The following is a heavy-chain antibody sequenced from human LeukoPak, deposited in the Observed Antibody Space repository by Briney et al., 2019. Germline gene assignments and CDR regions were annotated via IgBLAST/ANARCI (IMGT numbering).Heavy chain of an antibody. CDR1: GGTFSSYA. V-gene: IGHV1-69*13. J-gene: IGHJ6*02. CDR3: ARGPTFNYDFWSGYYSPFYYYYGMDV. Sequence: SVKVSCKASGGTFSSYAISWVRQAPGQGLEWMGGIIPIFGTANYAQKFQGRVTITADESTSTAYMELSSLRSEDTAVYYCARGPTFNYDFWSGYYSPFYYYYGMDVWGQGTTVTVSS. CDR2: IIPIFGTA. D-gene: IGHD3-3*01.